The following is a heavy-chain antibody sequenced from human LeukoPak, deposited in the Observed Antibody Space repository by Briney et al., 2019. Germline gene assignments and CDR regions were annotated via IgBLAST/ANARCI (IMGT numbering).Heavy chain of an antibody. J-gene: IGHJ5*02. Sequence: TPSETLSLTCTVSGGSISSYYWGWIRQPPGKGLEWIGYIYYSGSTNYNPSLKSRVTISVDTSKNQFSLKLSSVTAADTAVYYCARGVDYGDDNWFDPWGQGTLVTVSS. D-gene: IGHD4-17*01. V-gene: IGHV4-59*01. CDR1: GGSISSYY. CDR2: IYYSGST. CDR3: ARGVDYGDDNWFDP.